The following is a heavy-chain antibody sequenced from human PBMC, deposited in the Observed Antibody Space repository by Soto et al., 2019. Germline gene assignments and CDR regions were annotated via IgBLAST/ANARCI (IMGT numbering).Heavy chain of an antibody. D-gene: IGHD3-16*01. CDR1: GYSFTRYW. CDR3: ERTVGGGFGPDN. CDR2: IYPSDSDT. J-gene: IGHJ4*02. Sequence: GESLKISCKASGYSFTRYWIGWVRQMPGKGLEWIGIIYPSDSDTRYSPSFQGQVTISADKSMTTAFLQWSNLKASDTAMYYCERTVGGGFGPDNWGQGTQVTVSS. V-gene: IGHV5-51*01.